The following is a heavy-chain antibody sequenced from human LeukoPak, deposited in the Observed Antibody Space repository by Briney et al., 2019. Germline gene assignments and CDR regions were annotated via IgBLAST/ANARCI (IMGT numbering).Heavy chain of an antibody. CDR1: GFTFSSYG. CDR3: AKTGIQLWSTSYYYYMDV. V-gene: IGHV3-30*02. J-gene: IGHJ6*03. CDR2: IRYDGSDK. D-gene: IGHD5-18*01. Sequence: GGSLRLSCAASGFTFSSYGMHWVRQAPGKGLQWVTFIRYDGSDKYYADSVKGRFTISRDSSENTLYLQMNSLRAEDTAVYYCAKTGIQLWSTSYYYYMDVWGKGTTVTVSS.